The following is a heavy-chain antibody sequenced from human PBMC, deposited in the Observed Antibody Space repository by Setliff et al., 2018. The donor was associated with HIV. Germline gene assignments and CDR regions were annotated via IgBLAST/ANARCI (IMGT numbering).Heavy chain of an antibody. CDR3: ATTIMVRGSLGWFDS. D-gene: IGHD3-10*01. V-gene: IGHV4-59*11. J-gene: IGHJ5*01. CDR1: NGSISSHY. Sequence: PSETLSLTCTVSNGSISSHYWSWIRQPPGKGLEWIGNMYYSGSTNYNPSLKSRVTISVDTSKNQFSLKLSSVTAADTAVYYCATTIMVRGSLGWFDSWGQGTLVTVSS. CDR2: MYYSGST.